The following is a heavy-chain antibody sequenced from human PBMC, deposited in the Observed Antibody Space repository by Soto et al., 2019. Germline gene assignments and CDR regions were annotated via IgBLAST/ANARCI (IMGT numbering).Heavy chain of an antibody. V-gene: IGHV4-59*01. CDR1: GCSISSYY. J-gene: IGHJ4*02. D-gene: IGHD6-13*01. CDR2: IYYSGST. CDR3: ARGGYSSSWYVFPFDY. Sequence: PSETLSLTCTVSGCSISSYYWSWIRQPPGKGLEWIGYIYYSGSTNYNPSLKSRVTISVDTSKNQFSLKLSSVTAADTAVYYCARGGYSSSWYVFPFDYWGQGTLVTVSS.